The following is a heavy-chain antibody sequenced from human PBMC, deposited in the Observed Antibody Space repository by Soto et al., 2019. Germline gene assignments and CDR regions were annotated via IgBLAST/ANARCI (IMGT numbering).Heavy chain of an antibody. CDR1: GYTLPELS. CDR2: VDPEDGET. V-gene: IGHV1-24*01. Sequence: ASVKVSCKVCGYTLPELSMHWVRQAPGKGLEWMGGVDPEDGETIYAQKFQGRVTITEDTSTDTDYMELSSLRSEDWAGYYCATDPRGYSGYFDYWGQGTLVTVSS. J-gene: IGHJ4*02. D-gene: IGHD5-12*01. CDR3: ATDPRGYSGYFDY.